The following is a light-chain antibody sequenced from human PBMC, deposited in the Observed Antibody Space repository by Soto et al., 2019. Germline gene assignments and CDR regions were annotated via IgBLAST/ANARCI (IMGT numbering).Light chain of an antibody. J-gene: IGKJ5*01. V-gene: IGKV1-5*03. Sequence: DIHMTQSPSSVSASVGDRVTITCRASQGISDWLAWYQQKPGKAPKLLIYKASSLESGVPSRFSGSGYGTEFTLTINSLQSEDFAVYYCQQYNNWPITFGQGTRLEIK. CDR2: KAS. CDR1: QGISDW. CDR3: QQYNNWPIT.